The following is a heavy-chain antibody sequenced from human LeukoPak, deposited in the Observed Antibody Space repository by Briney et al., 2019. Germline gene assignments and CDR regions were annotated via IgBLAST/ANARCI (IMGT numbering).Heavy chain of an antibody. D-gene: IGHD3-10*01. J-gene: IGHJ5*02. CDR3: ARDALWFGSPGWFDP. V-gene: IGHV3-48*03. CDR1: GFTFSSYE. CDR2: ISSSGSTI. Sequence: PGGSLRLSCAASGFTFSSYEMNWVRQAPGKGLEWVSYISSSGSTIHYADSVKGRFTISRDNAKNSLYLQMNSLRAEDTAVYYCARDALWFGSPGWFDPWGQGTLVTVSS.